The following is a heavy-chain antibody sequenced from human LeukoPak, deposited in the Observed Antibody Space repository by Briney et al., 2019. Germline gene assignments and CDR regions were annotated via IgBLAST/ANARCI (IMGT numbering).Heavy chain of an antibody. CDR1: GGTFCSYA. CDR3: ARGKYDILTGYDEASDY. J-gene: IGHJ4*02. Sequence: GASVKVSCKASGGTFCSYAISWVRQAPGQGLEWMGRIIPILGIANYAQRLQGRVTITADKSTSTAYMELGSLRSEDTAVYYCARGKYDILTGYDEASDYWGQGTLVTVSS. V-gene: IGHV1-69*04. D-gene: IGHD3-9*01. CDR2: IIPILGIA.